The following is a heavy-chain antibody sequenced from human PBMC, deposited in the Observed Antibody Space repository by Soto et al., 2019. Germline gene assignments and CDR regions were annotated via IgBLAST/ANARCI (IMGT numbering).Heavy chain of an antibody. CDR2: IYSGGST. CDR3: ARATPSSGWYLIY. CDR1: GFTVSSNY. D-gene: IGHD6-19*01. J-gene: IGHJ4*02. V-gene: IGHV3-66*01. Sequence: GGSLRLSCAASGFTVSSNYMSWVRKTPGKGLEWVSVIYSGGSTYYAASVKGRFTISRDNSKNTLYLQMNSLRAEDTAVYYCARATPSSGWYLIYWGQGTLVTVSS.